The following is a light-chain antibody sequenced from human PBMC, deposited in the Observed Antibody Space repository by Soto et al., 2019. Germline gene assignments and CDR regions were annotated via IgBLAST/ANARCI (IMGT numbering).Light chain of an antibody. Sequence: QSALTQPPSASGSLGQSVTISCTGTSADVGGYNFVSWYQQHPGKAPKLMIFEVSQRPSGVPDRFSGSKSGKTASLTVSELQAEDEADYYCASYAGSQNYVFGTGTQLTVL. CDR3: ASYAGSQNYV. CDR2: EVS. CDR1: SADVGGYNF. V-gene: IGLV2-8*01. J-gene: IGLJ1*01.